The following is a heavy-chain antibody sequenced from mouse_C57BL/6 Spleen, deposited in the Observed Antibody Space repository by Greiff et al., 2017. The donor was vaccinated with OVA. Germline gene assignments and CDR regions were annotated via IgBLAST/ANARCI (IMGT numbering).Heavy chain of an antibody. Sequence: VQLQQPGAELVKPGASVKLSCKASGYTFTSYWMQWVKQRPGQGLEWIGEIDPSDSYTNYNQKFKGKATLTVGTSSSTAYMQLSSLTSEDSAVYYCARWSSSSLFDYWGQGTTLTVSS. D-gene: IGHD1-1*01. J-gene: IGHJ2*01. CDR3: ARWSSSSLFDY. V-gene: IGHV1-50*01. CDR2: IDPSDSYT. CDR1: GYTFTSYW.